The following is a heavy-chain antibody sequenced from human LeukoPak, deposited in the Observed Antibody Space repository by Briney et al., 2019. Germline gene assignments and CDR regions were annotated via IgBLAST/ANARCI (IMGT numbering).Heavy chain of an antibody. D-gene: IGHD3-22*01. J-gene: IGHJ4*02. Sequence: GGSLRLSCAASGFTFSSYAMTWVRQAPGKGLEWVSSISVSGGSTYYADSVKGRFTISRDNSKNTLYLQMNSLRGEDTAVYYCAKAAGGYDSSGYYYGTHYYHYLDYWGQGTLVTVSS. CDR1: GFTFSSYA. CDR3: AKAAGGYDSSGYYYGTHYYHYLDY. CDR2: ISVSGGST. V-gene: IGHV3-23*01.